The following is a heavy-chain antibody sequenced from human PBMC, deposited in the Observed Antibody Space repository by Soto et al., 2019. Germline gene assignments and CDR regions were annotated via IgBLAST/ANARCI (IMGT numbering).Heavy chain of an antibody. CDR1: GYTFTGYY. J-gene: IGHJ6*02. D-gene: IGHD6-13*01. CDR2: INPNSGGT. CDR3: ARHLPAAAGMDV. V-gene: IGHV1-2*02. Sequence: VKVSCKASGYTFTGYYMHWVRQAPGQGLEWMGWINPNSGGTNYAQKFQGRVTMTRDTSISTAYMELSRLRSDDTAVYYCARHLPAAAGMDVWGQGTTVTVSS.